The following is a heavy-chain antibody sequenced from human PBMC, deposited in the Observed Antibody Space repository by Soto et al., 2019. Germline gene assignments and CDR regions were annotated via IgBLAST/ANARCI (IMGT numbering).Heavy chain of an antibody. J-gene: IGHJ3*02. Sequence: SETLSLTCTVSGGSIRSSDYYWGWIRQPPGKGLEWIGNINSGGSAYYNPSLRSRVTISVDTSKNQFSLKLSSVTAADTAVYYCAKGGSGSYSNAFDIWGQGTMVTVSS. CDR3: AKGGSGSYSNAFDI. D-gene: IGHD3-10*01. CDR1: GGSIRSSDYY. V-gene: IGHV4-39*07. CDR2: INSGGSA.